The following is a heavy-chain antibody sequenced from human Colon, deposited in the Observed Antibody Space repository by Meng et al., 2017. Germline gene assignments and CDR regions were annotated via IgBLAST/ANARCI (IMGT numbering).Heavy chain of an antibody. CDR1: GFTFSTYA. V-gene: IGHV3-23*01. J-gene: IGHJ4*02. D-gene: IGHD2-15*01. CDR2: ILSSGGKT. CDR3: AKSATCAGGTCYSYPND. Sequence: GGSLSLSCAASGFTFSTYALNWVRQAPGQGLEWVTTILSSGGKTQYADSVKGRFTSSRDISKKTLYLQMNSLRADDTATYYCAKSATCAGGTCYSYPNDWGQGTVVTVSS.